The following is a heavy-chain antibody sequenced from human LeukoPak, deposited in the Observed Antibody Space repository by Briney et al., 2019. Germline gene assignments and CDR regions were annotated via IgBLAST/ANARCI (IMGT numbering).Heavy chain of an antibody. CDR1: GYTFTNYY. D-gene: IGHD5-24*01. Sequence: ASVKVSCKASGYTFTNYYMHWVRQAPGQGLEWMGIINPSGGSTSYAQKFQGRVTMTRDTSTSTVYMELSSLRSEDTAVYYCARDPSRWLQWLYFDYWGQGTLVTVSS. J-gene: IGHJ4*02. CDR3: ARDPSRWLQWLYFDY. V-gene: IGHV1-46*01. CDR2: INPSGGST.